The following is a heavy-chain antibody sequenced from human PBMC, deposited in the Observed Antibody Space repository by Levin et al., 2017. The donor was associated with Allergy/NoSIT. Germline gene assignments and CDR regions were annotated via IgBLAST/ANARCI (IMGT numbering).Heavy chain of an antibody. CDR2: ISSSSSYI. V-gene: IGHV3-21*01. CDR3: ARDFYGAAAALDY. CDR1: GFTFRSYT. D-gene: IGHD2-2*01. J-gene: IGHJ4*02. Sequence: LSLPCAASGFTFRSYTMNWVRQAPGKGLEWVSFISSSSSYIYYAESVKGRFTISRDNAKNSLFLQMNSLRAEDTAVYYCARDFYGAAAALDYWGQGTLVTVSS.